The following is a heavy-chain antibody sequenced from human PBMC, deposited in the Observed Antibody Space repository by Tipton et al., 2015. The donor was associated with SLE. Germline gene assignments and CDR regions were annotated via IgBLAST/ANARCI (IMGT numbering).Heavy chain of an antibody. CDR3: ARRQRCDNGVCYWYFDL. Sequence: TLSLTCTVSGGSISSYYWSWIRQPPGKGLEWIGYIYYSGSTNYNPSLKSRVTISVDTSKNQFSLKLSSVTAADTAVYYCARRQRCDNGVCYWYFDLWGRGTLVTVSS. J-gene: IGHJ2*01. D-gene: IGHD2-8*01. V-gene: IGHV4-59*01. CDR1: GGSISSYY. CDR2: IYYSGST.